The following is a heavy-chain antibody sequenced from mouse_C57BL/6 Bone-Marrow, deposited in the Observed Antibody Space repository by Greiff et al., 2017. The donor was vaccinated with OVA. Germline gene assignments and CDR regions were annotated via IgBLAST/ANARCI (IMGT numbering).Heavy chain of an antibody. CDR3: AKGLRRAFDV. J-gene: IGHJ1*03. V-gene: IGHV2-5*01. CDR1: GFSLTSYG. D-gene: IGHD2-4*01. Sequence: VKLVESGPGLVQPSQSLSITCTVSGFSLTSYGVHWVRQSPGKGLEWLGAIWRGGSTGYNAAFMSRLSITKDNSKSQVFFKMNSLQADDTAIYYCAKGLRRAFDVWGTGTTVTVSS. CDR2: IWRGGST.